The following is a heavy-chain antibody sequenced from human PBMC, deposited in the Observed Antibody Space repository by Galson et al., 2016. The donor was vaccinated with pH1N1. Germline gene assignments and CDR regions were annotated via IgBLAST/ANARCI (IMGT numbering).Heavy chain of an antibody. CDR2: IYYGEGT. D-gene: IGHD1-14*01. CDR1: GGSISSSNFY. Sequence: LSLTCTVSGGSISSSNFYLGWIRQPPGKGLEWIGSIYYGEGTHYNPSHKSRVTMSVDTSKNQFSLKLSSVTAADTALYYCVRGGEEVLLSGNPHNWFDPWGQGTLVTVSS. J-gene: IGHJ5*02. V-gene: IGHV4-39*01. CDR3: VRGGEEVLLSGNPHNWFDP.